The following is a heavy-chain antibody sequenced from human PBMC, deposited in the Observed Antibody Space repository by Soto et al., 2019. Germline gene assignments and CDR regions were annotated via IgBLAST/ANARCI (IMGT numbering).Heavy chain of an antibody. CDR1: GYTFTGYY. CDR3: ARDLADNDSFDS. D-gene: IGHD3-16*01. J-gene: IGHJ4*02. Sequence: GASVKVCCKASGYTFTGYYMHWVRHAPGQGLEWMGWINPKSGGTTYAQRFQGRVTMTRDTSTSTVYMELRRLKSGDTAVYYCARDLADNDSFDSWGQGTLVTVSS. V-gene: IGHV1-2*02. CDR2: INPKSGGT.